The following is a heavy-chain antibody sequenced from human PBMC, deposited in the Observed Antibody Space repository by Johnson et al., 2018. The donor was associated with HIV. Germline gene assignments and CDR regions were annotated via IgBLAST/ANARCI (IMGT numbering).Heavy chain of an antibody. V-gene: IGHV3-11*01. J-gene: IGHJ3*02. CDR3: AKGPQGIATPDAFDI. Sequence: QVQLVESGGRLAKPGGSLRLSCAASGFTFSDYYMSWIRQAPGKGLEWVSYISSSGSTIYYADCVKGRFTISRDNSKNTLYLQMNSLRAEDTAVYYCAKGPQGIATPDAFDICGQGTMVTFSS. D-gene: IGHD2-21*01. CDR2: ISSSGSTI. CDR1: GFTFSDYY.